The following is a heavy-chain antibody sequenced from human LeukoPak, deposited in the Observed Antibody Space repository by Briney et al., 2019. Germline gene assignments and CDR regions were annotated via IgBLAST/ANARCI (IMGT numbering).Heavy chain of an antibody. J-gene: IGHJ4*02. D-gene: IGHD3-22*01. CDR2: ISGSGGST. Sequence: GGSLRLSCAASGFTFSSYAMSWVRQAPGKGLEWVSAISGSGGSTYYADSVKGRFTISRDNSKNTLYLQMNSLRAEDTAVYYCAKSAGRDSSGYYDYGVFDYWGQGTLVTVSS. CDR3: AKSAGRDSSGYYDYGVFDY. V-gene: IGHV3-23*01. CDR1: GFTFSSYA.